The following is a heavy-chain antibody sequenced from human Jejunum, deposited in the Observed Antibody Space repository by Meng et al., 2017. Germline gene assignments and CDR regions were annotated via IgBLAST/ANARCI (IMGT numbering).Heavy chain of an antibody. CDR3: AKLSCSSDSCFPDY. CDR1: GFSFRSYP. Sequence: QVQVVEWGGGVGQPGGSLRLSCTASGFSFRSYPMHWVRQAPGKGLEWMAVISNDGGNEDYADSVKGRFTISSDNSKNTLYVQMNSLTAEDTAIYYCAKLSCSSDSCFPDYWGHGTLVTVSS. D-gene: IGHD2-2*01. V-gene: IGHV3-30*07. J-gene: IGHJ4*01. CDR2: ISNDGGNE.